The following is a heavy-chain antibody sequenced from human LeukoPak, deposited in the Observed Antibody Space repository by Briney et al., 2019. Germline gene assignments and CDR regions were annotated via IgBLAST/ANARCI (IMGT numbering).Heavy chain of an antibody. V-gene: IGHV4-59*08. J-gene: IGHJ4*02. Sequence: SETLSLTCTVSNGSISNDYWSWIRQPPGRGLEWIGYVHFTGSTNYNPSFKSRVTISLDMSKTQVSLNPSSVTATDTAVYYCARHRGASFDSWGQGTLVSVSS. CDR3: ARHRGASFDS. CDR2: VHFTGST. D-gene: IGHD3-10*01. CDR1: NGSISNDY.